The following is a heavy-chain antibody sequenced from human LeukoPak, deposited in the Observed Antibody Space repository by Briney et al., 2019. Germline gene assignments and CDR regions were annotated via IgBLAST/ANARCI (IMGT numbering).Heavy chain of an antibody. V-gene: IGHV3-23*01. D-gene: IGHD4-17*01. CDR1: GFTFSSYA. Sequence: GGSLRLSCAASGFTFSSYAMGWVRQAPGKGLEWVSAISGSGGSTYYADSVKGRFTISRDNSKNTLYLQMNSLRAEDTAVYYCAKDRDYYGDYGALFDYWGQGTLVTVSS. CDR2: ISGSGGST. CDR3: AKDRDYYGDYGALFDY. J-gene: IGHJ4*02.